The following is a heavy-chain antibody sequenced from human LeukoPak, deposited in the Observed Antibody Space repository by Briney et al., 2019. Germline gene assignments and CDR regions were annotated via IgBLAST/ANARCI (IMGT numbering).Heavy chain of an antibody. V-gene: IGHV4-30-4*01. CDR2: IFYSGST. CDR1: GGSISSGDYY. D-gene: IGHD2-15*01. J-gene: IGHJ6*02. CDR3: ARAPYCSGGSCYFYYYYGMDV. Sequence: PSQTLSLTCTVSGGSISSGDYYWGWIRQPPGKGLEWIGYIFYSGSTYYNPSLKSRVTISVDTSKNQFSLKLSSVTAADTAVYYCARAPYCSGGSCYFYYYYGMDVWGQGTTVTVSS.